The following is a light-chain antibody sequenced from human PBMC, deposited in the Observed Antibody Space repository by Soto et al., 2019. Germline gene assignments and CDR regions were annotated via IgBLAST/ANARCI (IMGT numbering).Light chain of an antibody. V-gene: IGLV2-14*01. Sequence: QSVLTKASSWSWSPGQSITISCTGTSSDVGGYDYVSWYQQHPGKAPRRMSYKASNRASGGSQWVSGSRSGNTGSLTISGLPADYEADYYVSSDTNATSYVFGCGTKVTVL. CDR1: SSDVGGYDY. CDR3: SSDTNATSYV. CDR2: KAS. J-gene: IGLJ1*01.